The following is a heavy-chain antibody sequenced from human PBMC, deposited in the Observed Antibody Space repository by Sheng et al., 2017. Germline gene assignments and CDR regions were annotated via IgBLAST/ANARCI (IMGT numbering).Heavy chain of an antibody. V-gene: IGHV1-8*03. CDR2: MNPNSGNT. J-gene: IGHJ3*02. Sequence: QVQLVQSGAEVKKPGASVKVSCKASGYTFTSYDINWVRQATGQGLEWMGWMNPNSGNTGYAQKFQGRVTITRNTSISTAYMELSSLRSEDTAVYYCARDLDWGGGGRLYIWGRRDEWSPSLQ. D-gene: IGHD3-16*01. CDR1: GYTFTSYD. CDR3: ARDLDWGGGGRLYI.